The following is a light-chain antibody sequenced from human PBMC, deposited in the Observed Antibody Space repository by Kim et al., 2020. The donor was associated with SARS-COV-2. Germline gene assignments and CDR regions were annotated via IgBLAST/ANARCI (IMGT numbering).Light chain of an antibody. Sequence: SSELTQDPAVSVALGQTVRITCQGDSLRIYDASWYQQKPGQAPVLVIYGKNNRPSGIPDRFSGPSSGNTASLTITGAQADDESDYYCKSRDSSGNVVFGGGTQLTVL. CDR3: KSRDSSGNVV. CDR2: GKN. CDR1: SLRIYD. V-gene: IGLV3-19*01. J-gene: IGLJ2*01.